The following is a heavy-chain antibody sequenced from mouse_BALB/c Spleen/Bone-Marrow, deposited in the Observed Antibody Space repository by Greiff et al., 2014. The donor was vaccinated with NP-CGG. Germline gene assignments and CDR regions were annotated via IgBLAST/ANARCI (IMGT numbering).Heavy chain of an antibody. CDR1: GFTFSSYG. CDR3: ARQTYYDYDGYFDY. Sequence: EVKLVESGGDLVKPGGSLKLSCAASGFTFSSYGMSWVRQTPDKRLEWAATISSGGSYTYYPDSVKGQFTISRDNAKNTLYLQMSSLKSEDTARYYCARQTYYDYDGYFDYWGQGTTLTVSS. CDR2: ISSGGSYT. D-gene: IGHD2-4*01. V-gene: IGHV5-6*02. J-gene: IGHJ2*01.